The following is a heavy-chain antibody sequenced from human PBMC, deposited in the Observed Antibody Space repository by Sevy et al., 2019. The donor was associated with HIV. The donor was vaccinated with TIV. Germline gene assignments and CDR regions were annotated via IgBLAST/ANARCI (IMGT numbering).Heavy chain of an antibody. Sequence: ASVKVSCKASGYIFGIYDISCVRQAPGQGLEWMGWITPYSGDTNYAQKLQGRVTITTDTFTRTSYMELSSLTSDDAGVYYCARGRAPDNGRYYFDYWAQGTLVTVSS. V-gene: IGHV1-18*01. CDR3: ARGRAPDNGRYYFDY. J-gene: IGHJ4*02. CDR1: GYIFGIYD. CDR2: ITPYSGDT. D-gene: IGHD1-26*01.